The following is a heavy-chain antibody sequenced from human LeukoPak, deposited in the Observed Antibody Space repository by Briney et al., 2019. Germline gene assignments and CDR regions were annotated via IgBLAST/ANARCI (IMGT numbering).Heavy chain of an antibody. CDR3: VREAVGARRDFDF. V-gene: IGHV3-48*04. Sequence: GGSLRLSCAASGFTFSSYNMNWVRQAPGKGLEWISFISSSGNTIYNADSVEGRFTISRDNARKSLFLQMNNLRAEDTAMYYCVREAVGARRDFDFWGQGTLVTVSS. J-gene: IGHJ4*02. D-gene: IGHD1-26*01. CDR1: GFTFSSYN. CDR2: ISSSGNTI.